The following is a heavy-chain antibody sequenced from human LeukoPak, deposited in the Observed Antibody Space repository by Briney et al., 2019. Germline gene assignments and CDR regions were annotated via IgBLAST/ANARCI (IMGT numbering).Heavy chain of an antibody. CDR3: ARLNDYGGNSDFDY. Sequence: GESLKVSCKGSGYSFTSYWIGWVRQMPGEGLEWMGIIYPGDSDTRYSPSFQGQVTISADKSISTAYLQWSSLKASDTAMCYCARLNDYGGNSDFDYWGQGTLVTVSS. D-gene: IGHD4-23*01. J-gene: IGHJ4*02. V-gene: IGHV5-51*01. CDR2: IYPGDSDT. CDR1: GYSFTSYW.